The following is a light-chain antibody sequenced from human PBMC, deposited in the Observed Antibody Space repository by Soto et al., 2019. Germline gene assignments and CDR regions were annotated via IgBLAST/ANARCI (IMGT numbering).Light chain of an antibody. CDR2: AAS. CDR3: QQYGSSGT. J-gene: IGKJ1*01. CDR1: QGIGSY. Sequence: DIQLTQSPSFLSASLGDRVTITCRASQGIGSYLAWYQQKPGKAPRLLIYAASTLQSGVPSRFSGSGSDTEFTLTISSLQPEDFAVYYCQQYGSSGTFGQGTKVDIK. V-gene: IGKV1-9*01.